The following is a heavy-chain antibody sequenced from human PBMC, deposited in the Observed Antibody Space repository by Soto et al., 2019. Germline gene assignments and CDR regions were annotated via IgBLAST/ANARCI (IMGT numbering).Heavy chain of an antibody. CDR1: GFTFSNYV. Sequence: EVQLLDSGGGLVQPGGSLRLSCAASGFTFSNYVMSWVRQAPGKGLEWVSTITGGGGTTYYADSVKDRFTISRDNYKNTLYSQLSSGSAAGTTVYHCAKDLRAVPGTGDGFDYWGQGSPVAVSS. D-gene: IGHD6-19*01. V-gene: IGHV3-23*01. CDR2: ITGGGGTT. CDR3: AKDLRAVPGTGDGFDY. J-gene: IGHJ4*02.